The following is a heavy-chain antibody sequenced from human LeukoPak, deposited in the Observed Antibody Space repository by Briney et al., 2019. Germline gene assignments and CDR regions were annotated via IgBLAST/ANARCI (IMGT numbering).Heavy chain of an antibody. D-gene: IGHD1-1*01. CDR2: ISYTGST. V-gene: IGHV4-39*01. CDR1: GFTVSSNY. J-gene: IGHJ1*01. CDR3: ARGTDWNVIEN. Sequence: GSLRLSCAASGFTVSSNYMSWVRQPPGKGLEWIGSISYTGSTYYSPSLKSRVSISVDASKNQFSLRLTSVTAADTAVFYCARGTDWNVIENWGQGTLVTVSS.